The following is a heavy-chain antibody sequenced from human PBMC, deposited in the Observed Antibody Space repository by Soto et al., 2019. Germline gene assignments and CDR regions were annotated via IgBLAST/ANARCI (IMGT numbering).Heavy chain of an antibody. J-gene: IGHJ4*02. CDR3: ATHSQLQSTPPSFDY. V-gene: IGHV5-51*01. Sequence: PGESLKISCKGSGYSLTSYWIGWVRQMPGKGLEWMGIIYPGDSDTRYSPSFQGQVTISADKSISTAYLQWSSLKASDTAMYYCATHSQLQSTPPSFDYWGQGTLVTVSS. CDR1: GYSLTSYW. D-gene: IGHD1-7*01. CDR2: IYPGDSDT.